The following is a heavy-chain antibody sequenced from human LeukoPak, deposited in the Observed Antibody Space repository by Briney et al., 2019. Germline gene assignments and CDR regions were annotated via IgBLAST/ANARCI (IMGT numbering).Heavy chain of an antibody. CDR1: GFTFSNYD. J-gene: IGHJ5*02. CDR3: ARSRVGASRGLDP. Sequence: GGSLRLSCAASGFTFSNYDMHWVRQAPGKGLEWVAVISYDGTNKYYADSVKGRFTISRDNAKNTVYLQMNSLRVEDTAVYYCARSRVGASRGLDPWGQGTLVTVSS. V-gene: IGHV3-30*03. D-gene: IGHD1-26*01. CDR2: ISYDGTNK.